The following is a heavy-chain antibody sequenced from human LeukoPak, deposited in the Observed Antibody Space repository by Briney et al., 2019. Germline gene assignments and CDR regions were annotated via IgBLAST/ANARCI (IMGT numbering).Heavy chain of an antibody. V-gene: IGHV3-30-3*01. CDR3: ARAYVDTAMVDYFDY. J-gene: IGHJ4*02. Sequence: PGGSLTLSCAASGFTFDSYEMNWVRQAPGKGLEWVAVISYDGSNKYYADSVKGRFTISRDNSKNTLYLQMNSLRAEDTAVYYCARAYVDTAMVDYFDYWGQGTLVTVSS. CDR1: GFTFDSYE. CDR2: ISYDGSNK. D-gene: IGHD5-18*01.